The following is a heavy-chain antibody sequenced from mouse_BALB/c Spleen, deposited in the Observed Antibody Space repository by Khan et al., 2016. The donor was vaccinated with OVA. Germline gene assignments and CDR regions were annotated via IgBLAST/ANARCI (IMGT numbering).Heavy chain of an antibody. CDR2: ISSGGDYT. J-gene: IGHJ3*01. V-gene: IGHV5-6*01. CDR1: GFIFSSYS. CDR3: ASHLTGSFAY. D-gene: IGHD4-1*01. Sequence: DVHLVESGGDLVKPGGSLKLSCAASGFIFSSYSMSWVRQTPDKRLEWVATISSGGDYTYYPDNVKGRFTISRDNAKNTLYLQMNSLKSEDTAMYYCASHLTGSFAYWGQGTLVTVSA.